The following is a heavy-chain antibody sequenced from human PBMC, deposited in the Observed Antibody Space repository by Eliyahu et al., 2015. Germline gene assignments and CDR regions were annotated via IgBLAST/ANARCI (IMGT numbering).Heavy chain of an antibody. D-gene: IGHD3-16*02. CDR3: ARILGFDFVRGSYLPRPDAFDV. J-gene: IGHJ3*01. V-gene: IGHV4-61*02. CDR1: GGSSXGGTXY. Sequence: QVLLQESGPGLVTPSQTLSLTCTVXGGSSXGGTXYWSWXRQPAGKGLEYIGRIYNSGVTYYSPSLQSRVTISRDTSRNQIFLALNSVTAADTAVYYCARILGFDFVRGSYLPRPDAFDVWGQGTMVTVSS. CDR2: IYNSGVT.